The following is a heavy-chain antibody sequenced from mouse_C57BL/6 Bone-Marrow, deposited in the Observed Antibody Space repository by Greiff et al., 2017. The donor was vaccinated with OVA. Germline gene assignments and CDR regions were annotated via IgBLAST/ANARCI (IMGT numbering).Heavy chain of an antibody. J-gene: IGHJ1*03. CDR1: GFTFSSYA. V-gene: IGHV5-4*01. CDR3: ARDYYGSSYWCFDV. D-gene: IGHD1-1*01. Sequence: EVKLMESGGGLVKPGGSLKLSCAASGFTFSSYAMSWVRQTPEKRLEWVATISDGGSYTYYPDNVKGRFTISRDNAKNNLYLQMSHLKTEDTAMYYCARDYYGSSYWCFDVWGTGTTVTVSS. CDR2: ISDGGSYT.